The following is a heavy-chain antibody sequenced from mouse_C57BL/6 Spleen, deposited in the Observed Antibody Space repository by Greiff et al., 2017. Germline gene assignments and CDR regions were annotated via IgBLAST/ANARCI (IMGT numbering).Heavy chain of an antibody. V-gene: IGHV5-4*01. Sequence: EVKLMESGGGLVKPGGSLKLSCAASGFTFSSYAMSWVRQTPEKRLEWVATISDGGSYTYYPDNVKGRFTISRDNAKNNLYLQMSHLKSEDTAMYYCARDGDYYGGGFAYWGQGTLVTVSA. J-gene: IGHJ3*01. CDR1: GFTFSSYA. CDR2: ISDGGSYT. CDR3: ARDGDYYGGGFAY. D-gene: IGHD1-1*01.